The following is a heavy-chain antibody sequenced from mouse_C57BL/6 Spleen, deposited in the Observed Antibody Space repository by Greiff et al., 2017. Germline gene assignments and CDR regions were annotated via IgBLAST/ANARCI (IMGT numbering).Heavy chain of an antibody. V-gene: IGHV1-69*01. CDR3: ARDHYGSSFNYFDY. Sequence: QVQLQQPGAELVMPGASVKLSCKASGYTFTSYWMHWVKQRPGQGLEWIGEIDPSDSYTNYNQKFKGKATLTVDTSSSTAYMQLSSLTSEDSAVYYCARDHYGSSFNYFDYWGQGTTLTVSS. J-gene: IGHJ2*01. CDR2: IDPSDSYT. D-gene: IGHD1-1*01. CDR1: GYTFTSYW.